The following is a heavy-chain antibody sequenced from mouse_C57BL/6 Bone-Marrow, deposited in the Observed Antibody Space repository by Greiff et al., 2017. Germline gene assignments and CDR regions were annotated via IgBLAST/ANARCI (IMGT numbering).Heavy chain of an antibody. CDR1: GYTFTSYW. CDR2: IDPSDSYT. V-gene: IGHV1-69*01. CDR3: AREEGSWDVRFAY. J-gene: IGHJ3*01. Sequence: QVQLKQPGAELVMPGASVKLSCKASGYTFTSYWMHWVKQRPGQGLEWIGEIDPSDSYTNYNQKFKGKSTLTVDKSSSTAYMQLSSLTSEDSAVYYCAREEGSWDVRFAYWGQGTLVTASA. D-gene: IGHD4-1*01.